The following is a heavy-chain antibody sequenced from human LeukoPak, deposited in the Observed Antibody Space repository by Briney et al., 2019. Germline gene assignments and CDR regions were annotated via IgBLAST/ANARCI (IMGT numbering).Heavy chain of an antibody. J-gene: IGHJ4*02. CDR3: ARGLTGGDYYLDY. V-gene: IGHV4-34*01. D-gene: IGHD2-21*01. Sequence: GSLRLSCAASGFTFSSYAMSWVRQPPGKGLEWIGEINHSGSTNYNPSLKSRVTISVDTSKNQFSLKLSSVTAADTAVYYCARGLTGGDYYLDYWGQGTLVTVSS. CDR2: INHSGST. CDR1: GFTFSSYA.